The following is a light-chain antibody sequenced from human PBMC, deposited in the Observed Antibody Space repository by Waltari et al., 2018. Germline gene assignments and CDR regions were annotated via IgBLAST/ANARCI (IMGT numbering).Light chain of an antibody. V-gene: IGKV2-30*01. CDR2: EFS. CDR3: MQGTNWPQS. CDR1: QSLVYSDGNLY. J-gene: IGKJ2*03. Sequence: DVVMTQSPLSLPVTLGQPASISCRSSQSLVYSDGNLYLNWFQQRPVQSPRRLIVEFSWRCSGVPDRFSGRCSGTDVTLGISRVEAEDVGLYFCMQGTNWPQSFGQGTKLEIK.